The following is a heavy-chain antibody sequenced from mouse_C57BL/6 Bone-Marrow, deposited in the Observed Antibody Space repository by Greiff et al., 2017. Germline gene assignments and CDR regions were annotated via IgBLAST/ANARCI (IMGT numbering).Heavy chain of an antibody. D-gene: IGHD1-1*01. J-gene: IGHJ4*01. V-gene: IGHV1-81*01. CDR1: GYTFTSYG. Sequence: VQLQQSGAELARPGASVKLSCKASGYTFTSYGLSWVKQRTGQGLEWIGEIYPRSGNTYYTEKFKGKATLTADKSSSTAYMELRSLTSADSAVYFCARQRLRKRGYAMDYWGQGTSVTVSS. CDR2: IYPRSGNT. CDR3: ARQRLRKRGYAMDY.